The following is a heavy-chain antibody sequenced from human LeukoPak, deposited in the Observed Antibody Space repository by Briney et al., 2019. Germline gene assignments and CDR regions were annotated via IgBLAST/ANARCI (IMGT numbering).Heavy chain of an antibody. D-gene: IGHD6-13*01. Sequence: GGSLRLSCAASRFTFSSYGMHWVRQAPGKGLEWVAFIRYDGSNKYYADSVKGRFTISRDNSKNTLYLQMNSLRAEDTAVYYCAKDRRAHSSSWAVDYWGQGTLVTVSS. CDR2: IRYDGSNK. CDR1: RFTFSSYG. J-gene: IGHJ4*02. V-gene: IGHV3-30*02. CDR3: AKDRRAHSSSWAVDY.